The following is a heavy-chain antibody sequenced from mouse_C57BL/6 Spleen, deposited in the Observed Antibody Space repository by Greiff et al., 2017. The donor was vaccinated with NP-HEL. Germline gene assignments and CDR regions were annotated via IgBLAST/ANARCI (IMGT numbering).Heavy chain of an antibody. D-gene: IGHD1-1*01. Sequence: EVKLMESGGGLVKPGGSLKLSCAASGFTFSSYAMSWVRQTPEKRLEWVATISDGGSYTYYPDNVKGRFTISRDNAKKNLYLQRSHLKSEDTAMYYCARDFHYYGSDYFDYWGQGTTLTVSS. CDR1: GFTFSSYA. J-gene: IGHJ2*01. V-gene: IGHV5-4*01. CDR2: ISDGGSYT. CDR3: ARDFHYYGSDYFDY.